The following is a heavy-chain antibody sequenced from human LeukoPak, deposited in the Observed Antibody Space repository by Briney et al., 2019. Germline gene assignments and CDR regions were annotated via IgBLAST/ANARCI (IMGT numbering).Heavy chain of an antibody. Sequence: ASVKVSGKPSGYTFTGYYMHWVRQAPGQGLEWMGWINPNSGGTNYAQKFQGRVTMTRDTSISTAYMELSRLRSDDTAVYYCARNKFHSIGWLFDYWGQGTLVTVSS. CDR1: GYTFTGYY. CDR2: INPNSGGT. V-gene: IGHV1-2*02. CDR3: ARNKFHSIGWLFDY. J-gene: IGHJ4*02. D-gene: IGHD6-19*01.